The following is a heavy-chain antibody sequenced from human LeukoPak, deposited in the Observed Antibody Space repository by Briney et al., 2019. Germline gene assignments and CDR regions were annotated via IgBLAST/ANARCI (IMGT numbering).Heavy chain of an antibody. CDR3: ARQVASGKDWFDP. CDR1: GGSISSTSYY. CDR2: GHYSGRT. D-gene: IGHD3-10*01. J-gene: IGHJ5*02. Sequence: SETLSLTGTVSGGSISSTSYYWGWIRQPPGKGLEWIGSGHYSGRTYYNPSLKSRVTISVDTSKNRFSLKLSSVTAADTAVYSCARQVASGKDWFDPWGQGTLVTVSS. V-gene: IGHV4-39*01.